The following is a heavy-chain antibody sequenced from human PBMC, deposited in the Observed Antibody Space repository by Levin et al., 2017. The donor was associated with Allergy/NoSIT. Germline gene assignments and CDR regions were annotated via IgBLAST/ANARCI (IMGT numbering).Heavy chain of an antibody. CDR2: ISSDGRKK. J-gene: IGHJ3*02. D-gene: IGHD6-19*01. CDR1: GFTFSSYG. CDR3: AKDVYGSGWYPLGNDAFEM. Sequence: PGGSLRLSCAASGFTFSSYGMHWVRQAPGKGLEWVAVISSDGRKKFYADSVKGRFTISRDNSKNTLDLRMNSLRAEDTAVYYCAKDVYGSGWYPLGNDAFEMWGQGTKVSVSS. V-gene: IGHV3-30*18.